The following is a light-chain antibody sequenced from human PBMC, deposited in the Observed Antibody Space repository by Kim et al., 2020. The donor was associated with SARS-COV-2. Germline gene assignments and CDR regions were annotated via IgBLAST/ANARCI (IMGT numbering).Light chain of an antibody. CDR1: NIGSKS. CDR2: YDS. CDR3: QVWDSSYVV. V-gene: IGLV3-21*04. Sequence: VAPGKTARSTCGGNNIGSKSVHWYQQKPGQAPVLVIYYDSDRPSGIPERFSGSNSGNTATLTISRVEAGDEADYYCQVWDSSYVVFGGGTQLTVL. J-gene: IGLJ2*01.